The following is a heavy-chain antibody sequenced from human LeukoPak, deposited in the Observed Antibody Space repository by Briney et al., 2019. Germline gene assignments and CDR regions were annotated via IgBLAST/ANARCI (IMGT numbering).Heavy chain of an antibody. CDR2: IWYDGSNK. CDR3: ARCSGGSCFLDY. J-gene: IGHJ4*02. D-gene: IGHD2-15*01. Sequence: PGGSLRLSFAASGFTFSSYGMHWVRQAPGKGLEWAAVIWYDGSNKYYADSVKGRFTISRDNSKNTLYLQMNSLRAEDTAVYYCARCSGGSCFLDYWGQGTLVTVSS. V-gene: IGHV3-33*01. CDR1: GFTFSSYG.